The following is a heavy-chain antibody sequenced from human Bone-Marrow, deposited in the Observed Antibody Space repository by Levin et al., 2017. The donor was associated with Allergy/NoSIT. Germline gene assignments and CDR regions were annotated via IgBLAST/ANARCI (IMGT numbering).Heavy chain of an antibody. CDR1: GYTFTSYD. J-gene: IGHJ4*02. CDR3: ARGLSYYGSGSKPLGY. D-gene: IGHD3-10*01. Sequence: AASVKVSCKASGYTFTSYDINWVRQATGQGLEWMGWMNPNSGNTGYAQKFQGRVTMTRNTSISTAYMELSSLRSEDTAVYYCARGLSYYGSGSKPLGYWGQGTLVTVSS. V-gene: IGHV1-8*01. CDR2: MNPNSGNT.